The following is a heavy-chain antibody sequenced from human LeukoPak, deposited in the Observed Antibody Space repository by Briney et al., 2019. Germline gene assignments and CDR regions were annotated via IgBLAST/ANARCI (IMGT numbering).Heavy chain of an antibody. Sequence: PGRSLRLSCAASGFTFSRYGMHWVRQAPGKGLEWVSTLSGGGGTTNYADSVKGRFTVSRDNSKNTLFLHMNSLRDEDTAVYFCAKGSRYIWSSEYYFDYWGQGTLVTVSS. J-gene: IGHJ4*02. CDR2: LSGGGGTT. V-gene: IGHV3-23*01. CDR3: AKGSRYIWSSEYYFDY. CDR1: GFTFSRYG. D-gene: IGHD1-20*01.